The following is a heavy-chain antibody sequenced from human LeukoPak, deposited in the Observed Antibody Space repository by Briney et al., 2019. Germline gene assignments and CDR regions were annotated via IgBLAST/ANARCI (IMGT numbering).Heavy chain of an antibody. V-gene: IGHV1-24*01. CDR2: FDPEDGET. CDR3: ATVLYFGIVGATSLDY. Sequence: ASVKVSCKVSGYTLTELSMHWVRQAPGKGLEWMGGFDPEDGETIYAQKFQGRVTMTEDTSTDTAYMELSSLRSEDTAVYYCATVLYFGIVGATSLDYWGRGTLVTVSS. CDR1: GYTLTELS. J-gene: IGHJ4*02. D-gene: IGHD1-26*01.